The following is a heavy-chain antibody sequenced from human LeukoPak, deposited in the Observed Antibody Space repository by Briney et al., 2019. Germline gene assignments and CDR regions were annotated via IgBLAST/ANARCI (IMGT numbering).Heavy chain of an antibody. D-gene: IGHD3-9*01. CDR3: ARDHRIDDILTGYEGYFDY. J-gene: IGHJ4*02. V-gene: IGHV1-69*13. CDR1: GGTFSSYA. CDR2: IIPIFGTA. Sequence: SVKVSCKASGGTFSSYAISWVRQAPGQGLEWMGGIIPIFGTANYAQKFQGRVTITADESTSTAYMELSSLRSEDTAVYYCARDHRIDDILTGYEGYFDYWGQGTLVTVSS.